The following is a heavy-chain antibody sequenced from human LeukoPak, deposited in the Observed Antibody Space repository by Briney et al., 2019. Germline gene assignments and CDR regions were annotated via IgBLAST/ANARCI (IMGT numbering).Heavy chain of an antibody. CDR2: ISSSSSYI. D-gene: IGHD3-10*01. CDR1: GFTFSSYS. Sequence: PGGSLRLSSAASGFTFSSYSMNWVRQAPGKGLEWVSSISSSSSYIYYADSVKGRFTISRDNAKNSLYLQMNSLRAEDTAVYYCARDGSGRGWFAPWGQGTLVTVSS. V-gene: IGHV3-21*01. CDR3: ARDGSGRGWFAP. J-gene: IGHJ5*02.